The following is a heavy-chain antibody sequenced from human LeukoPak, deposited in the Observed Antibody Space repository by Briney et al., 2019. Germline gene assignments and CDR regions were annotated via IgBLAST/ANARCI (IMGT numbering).Heavy chain of an antibody. Sequence: PGGSLRPSCAASGFTVSNNYMNWVRQAPGKGLEWVSVIYTGGITYSADSVKGRFTISTDNSKNTLYLQMNSLRAEDTAVYFCARDPTYTSTSDAFDIWGQGTRVTVSS. CDR2: IYTGGIT. J-gene: IGHJ3*02. CDR3: ARDPTYTSTSDAFDI. CDR1: GFTVSNNY. V-gene: IGHV3-53*01. D-gene: IGHD6-13*01.